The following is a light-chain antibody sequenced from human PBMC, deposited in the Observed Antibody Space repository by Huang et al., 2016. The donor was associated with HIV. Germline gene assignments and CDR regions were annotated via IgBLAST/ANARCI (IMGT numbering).Light chain of an antibody. Sequence: DIQMTQSPSTLSASVGDRVTITCRASQSISSWLAWYQQKQGKARKVLIYDASSLESGVPSRFSGSGSGTEFTLTISSLQPDNFATYYCQQYNSYPWTFGQGTKVEIK. CDR3: QQYNSYPWT. CDR2: DAS. V-gene: IGKV1-5*01. J-gene: IGKJ1*01. CDR1: QSISSW.